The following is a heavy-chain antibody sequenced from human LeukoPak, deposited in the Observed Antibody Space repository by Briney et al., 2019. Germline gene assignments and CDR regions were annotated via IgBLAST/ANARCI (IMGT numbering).Heavy chain of an antibody. CDR2: FDPEDGET. CDR3: ATSSLTEQTPTTSEYFQH. Sequence: ASVKVSCKVSGYTLTELSMHWVRQAPGKGLEWMGGFDPEDGETIYAQKFQGRVTMTEDTSTDTAHMELSSLRSEDTAVYYCATSSLTEQTPTTSEYFQHWGQGTLVTVSS. CDR1: GYTLTELS. J-gene: IGHJ1*01. D-gene: IGHD1-14*01. V-gene: IGHV1-24*01.